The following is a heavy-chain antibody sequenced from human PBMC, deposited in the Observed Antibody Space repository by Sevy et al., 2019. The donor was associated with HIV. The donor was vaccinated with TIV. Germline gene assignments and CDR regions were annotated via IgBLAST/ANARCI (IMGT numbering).Heavy chain of an antibody. V-gene: IGHV3-30*18. Sequence: GGSLRLSCSASGFSFSTYGMHWVRQAPGKGLEWVAVISYDGSNKYYADSVKGRFTISRDNSKNTLYLQMNSLRAEDTAVYYCAKAKKLATVTTNCFDPWGQGTLVTVSS. D-gene: IGHD4-17*01. CDR1: GFSFSTYG. CDR2: ISYDGSNK. J-gene: IGHJ5*02. CDR3: AKAKKLATVTTNCFDP.